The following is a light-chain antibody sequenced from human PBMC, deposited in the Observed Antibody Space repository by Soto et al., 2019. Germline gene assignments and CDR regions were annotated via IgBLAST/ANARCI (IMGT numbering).Light chain of an antibody. V-gene: IGKV1-5*01. CDR2: DAS. CDR3: QQSYSTPFT. J-gene: IGKJ5*01. CDR1: QSISSW. Sequence: DIQMTQSPSTLSASVGDRVTITCRASQSISSWLAWYQQKPGEAPKLLIYDASSLESGVPSRFSGSGSGTEFTLTISSLQPEDFATYYCQQSYSTPFTFGQGTRLEIK.